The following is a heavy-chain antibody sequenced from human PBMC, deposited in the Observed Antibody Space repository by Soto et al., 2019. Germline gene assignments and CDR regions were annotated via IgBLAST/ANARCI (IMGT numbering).Heavy chain of an antibody. CDR2: IYYSGST. D-gene: IGHD3-3*01. CDR1: GGSISSSSYF. CDR3: AREIERLLGY. V-gene: IGHV4-39*02. J-gene: IGHJ4*02. Sequence: PSETLSLTCTVSGGSISSSSYFWGWIRQPPGKGLEWIGSIYYSGSTYYNPSLKSRVTVSVDTSKNQFSLKLSSVTAADTAVYYCAREIERLLGYWGQGTLVTVS.